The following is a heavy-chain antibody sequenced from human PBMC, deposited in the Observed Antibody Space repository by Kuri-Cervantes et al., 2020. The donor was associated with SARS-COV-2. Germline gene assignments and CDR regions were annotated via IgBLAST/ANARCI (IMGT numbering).Heavy chain of an antibody. D-gene: IGHD3-10*01. Sequence: SETLSLTCAVSGGSISSSNWWSWVRQPPGKGLEWIGEIYHSGSTNYNPSLKSRVTISVDTSKNQFSLKLSSVTAADTAVYYCARGLRGWFDPWGQGTLVTVSS. CDR2: IYHSGST. CDR3: ARGLRGWFDP. CDR1: GGSISSSNW. J-gene: IGHJ5*02. V-gene: IGHV4-4*02.